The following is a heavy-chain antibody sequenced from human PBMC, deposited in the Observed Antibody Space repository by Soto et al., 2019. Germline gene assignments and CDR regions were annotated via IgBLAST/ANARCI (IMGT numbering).Heavy chain of an antibody. V-gene: IGHV4-39*01. CDR1: GGSISSSSYY. CDR3: ARHRRYDSSGYYYGPHFDY. Sequence: PSETLSLTCTVSGGSISSSSYYWGWIRQPPGKGLEWIGSIYYSGSTYYNPPLKSRVTISVDTSKNQFSLKLSSVTAADTAVYYCARHRRYDSSGYYYGPHFDYWGQGTQVTVSS. J-gene: IGHJ4*02. D-gene: IGHD3-22*01. CDR2: IYYSGST.